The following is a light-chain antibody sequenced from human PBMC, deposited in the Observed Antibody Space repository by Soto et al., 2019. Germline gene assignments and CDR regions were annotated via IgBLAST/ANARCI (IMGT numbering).Light chain of an antibody. V-gene: IGKV1-5*01. CDR1: QSISSW. CDR3: QQYNSYSVT. J-gene: IGKJ4*01. CDR2: DAS. Sequence: DIQMTQSPSTLCASGVDRVTITCRASQSISSWLAWSQQKPGKAPNLLIYDASSLEGGVPSRFSGSGSGTEFTLTISSLQPDDFATYYSQQYNSYSVTFGGGTKVEIK.